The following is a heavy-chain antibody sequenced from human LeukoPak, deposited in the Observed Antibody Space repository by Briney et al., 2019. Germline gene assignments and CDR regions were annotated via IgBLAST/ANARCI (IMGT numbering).Heavy chain of an antibody. Sequence: GSLRLSCAASGFTFSSYAMHWVRQAPGKGLEYVSAISSNGGSTYYANSVKGRFTISRDNSKNTLYLQMGSLRAEDMAVNYCARRAVAAPRGYSYGGYYYYYMDVWGKGTTVTVSS. CDR2: ISSNGGST. CDR1: GFTFSSYA. D-gene: IGHD5-18*01. J-gene: IGHJ6*03. V-gene: IGHV3-64*01. CDR3: ARRAVAAPRGYSYGGYYYYYMDV.